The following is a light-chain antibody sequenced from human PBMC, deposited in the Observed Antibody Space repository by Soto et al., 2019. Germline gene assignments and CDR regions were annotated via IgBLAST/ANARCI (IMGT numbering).Light chain of an antibody. V-gene: IGKV3-20*01. Sequence: EIVLTQSPGTLSLSPGEGATLSCRASQSVRSNYLAWYQQKPGQARRLLIYGASSRATGIPDRFSGSGSGTDFTLTISRLEPEDFAVYYCQHYGGSPLYTFGQGTKLEIK. CDR3: QHYGGSPLYT. CDR1: QSVRSNY. J-gene: IGKJ2*01. CDR2: GAS.